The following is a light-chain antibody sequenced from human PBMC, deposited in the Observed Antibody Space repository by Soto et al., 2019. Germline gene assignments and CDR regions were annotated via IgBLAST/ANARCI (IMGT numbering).Light chain of an antibody. CDR3: SSHAGINNVV. V-gene: IGLV2-8*01. CDR1: SSDVGGYNY. Sequence: QSALTQPPSASGSPGQSVTISCTGTSSDVGGYNYVSWYQQHPGKAPRLMVYEVTKRPSGVPARFSGSKSGNTASLTVSGLQDEDEADYYCSSHAGINNVVFGGGTKLTVL. CDR2: EVT. J-gene: IGLJ3*02.